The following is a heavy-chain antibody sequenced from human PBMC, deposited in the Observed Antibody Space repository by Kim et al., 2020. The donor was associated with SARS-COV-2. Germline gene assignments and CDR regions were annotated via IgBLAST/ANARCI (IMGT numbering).Heavy chain of an antibody. Sequence: NPSLKSRVTISVDTSKNQFSLKLSSVTSADTAVYYCARQTCFGGSCYELAWGQGTLVTVSS. V-gene: IGHV4-59*08. J-gene: IGHJ4*02. CDR3: ARQTCFGGSCYELA. D-gene: IGHD2-15*01.